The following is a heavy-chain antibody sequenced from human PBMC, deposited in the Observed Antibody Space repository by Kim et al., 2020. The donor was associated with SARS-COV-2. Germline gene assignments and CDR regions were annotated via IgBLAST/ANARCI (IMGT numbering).Heavy chain of an antibody. CDR1: GFTFDDYA. D-gene: IGHD6-13*01. CDR2: ISWNSGSI. CDR3: AKDRQQQLVGHNYYYYYGMDV. Sequence: GGSLRLSCAASGFTFDDYAMHWVRQAPGKGLEWVSGISWNSGSIGYADSVKGRFTISRDNAKNSLYLQMNSLRAEDTALYYCAKDRQQQLVGHNYYYYYGMDVWGQGTTVTVSS. V-gene: IGHV3-9*01. J-gene: IGHJ6*02.